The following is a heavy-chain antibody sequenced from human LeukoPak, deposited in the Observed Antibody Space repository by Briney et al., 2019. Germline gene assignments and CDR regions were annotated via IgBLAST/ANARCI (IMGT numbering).Heavy chain of an antibody. CDR3: ARAPNGYSIEVDY. V-gene: IGHV4-39*07. CDR2: NYYSGSP. D-gene: IGHD6-13*01. J-gene: IGHJ4*02. CDR1: GRPISSSSYY. Sequence: SDTLSLPCAVSGRPISSSSYYWGWIRQPPGTGLEWVGRNYYSGSPYYDPSLKSRVAISVDPYHSQFSLKLTYVTAADPAVYYCARAPNGYSIEVDYWGQGTLVSVS.